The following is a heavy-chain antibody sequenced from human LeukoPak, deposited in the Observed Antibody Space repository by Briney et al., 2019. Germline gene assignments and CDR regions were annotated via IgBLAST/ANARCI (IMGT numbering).Heavy chain of an antibody. J-gene: IGHJ3*02. Sequence: PSETLSLTCTVSGGSISSYYWSWIRQPPGKGLEWIGYIYYSGSTNYNPSLKSRVTISVDTSKNQFSLKLSSVTAADTAVYYCARDRLPLALDIWGQGTMVTVSS. CDR1: GGSISSYY. V-gene: IGHV4-59*01. CDR3: ARDRLPLALDI. CDR2: IYYSGST.